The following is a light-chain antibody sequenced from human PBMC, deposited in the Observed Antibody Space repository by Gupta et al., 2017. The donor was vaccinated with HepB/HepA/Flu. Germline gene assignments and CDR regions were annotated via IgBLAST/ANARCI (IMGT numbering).Light chain of an antibody. CDR2: DVI. CDR1: SSDVGGDNY. CDR3: CSYAGSGTLV. Sequence: SPLPQLRSVPGSPGRPVTISCLVTSSDVGGDNYVPWYQQHPGKAPKLMIYDVIKRPSGVPDRFSGSKSGNTASLTXSXLQAEDXAEYYCCSYAGSGTLVFGGGTKLTVL. V-gene: IGLV2-11*01. J-gene: IGLJ3*02.